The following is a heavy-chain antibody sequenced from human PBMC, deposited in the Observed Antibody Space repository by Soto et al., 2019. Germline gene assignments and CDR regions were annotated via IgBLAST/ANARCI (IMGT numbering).Heavy chain of an antibody. CDR2: IDTSGAGT. J-gene: IGHJ4*02. CDR3: AKRYCGSTSCSGGRAFDY. Sequence: EVQLLESGGGLVEPGGSLRLSCAASGFTFRSSPMSWVRQAPGKGLEWVSAIDTSGAGTYYVDSVRGRFTISRDNSKNTLFLRMDSRRAEDTALYYCAKRYCGSTSCSGGRAFDYWGQGTLVTVSS. D-gene: IGHD2-2*01. V-gene: IGHV3-23*05. CDR1: GFTFRSSP.